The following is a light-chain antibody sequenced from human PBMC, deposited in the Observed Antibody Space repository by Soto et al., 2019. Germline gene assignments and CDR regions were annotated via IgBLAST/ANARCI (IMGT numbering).Light chain of an antibody. CDR2: STS. V-gene: IGLV1-44*01. CDR1: SSNIGSNT. J-gene: IGLJ1*01. Sequence: QSVLTQPPSASGTPGQIVAISCSGSSSNIGSNTVTWYQQLPGTAPKLLIYSTSQRSSGVPGRFSGSKSGASASLSISGLQSEDEADYYCQSYDSRLSAYVFGTGTKVTVL. CDR3: QSYDSRLSAYV.